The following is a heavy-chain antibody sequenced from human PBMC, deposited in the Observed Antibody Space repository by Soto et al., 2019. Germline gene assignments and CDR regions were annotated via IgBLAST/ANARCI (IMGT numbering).Heavy chain of an antibody. D-gene: IGHD2-21*01. CDR1: GGSISSSSYY. CDR3: ARRPGLISSLNWFDP. CDR2: IYYSGST. Sequence: ETLSLTCTVSGGSISSSSYYWGWIRQPPGKGLEWIGSIYYSGSTYYNPSLKSRVTISVDTSKNQFSLKLSSVTAADTAVYYCARRPGLISSLNWFDPWGQGTLVTVSS. J-gene: IGHJ5*02. V-gene: IGHV4-39*01.